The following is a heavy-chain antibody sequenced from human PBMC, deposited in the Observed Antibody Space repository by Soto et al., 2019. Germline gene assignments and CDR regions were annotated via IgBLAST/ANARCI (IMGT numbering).Heavy chain of an antibody. J-gene: IGHJ6*02. CDR1: GFSLSTSGMR. CDR2: IDWDDDK. V-gene: IGHV2-70*04. CDR3: ARIRGSSWSPDV. Sequence: GSGPTLVNPTQTLTLTCTFSGFSLSTSGMRVSWIRQPPGKALEWLARIDWDDDKFYSTSLKTRLTISKDTSKNQVVLTMTNMDPVDTATYYCARIRGSSWSPDVWGQGTTVTVSS. D-gene: IGHD6-13*01.